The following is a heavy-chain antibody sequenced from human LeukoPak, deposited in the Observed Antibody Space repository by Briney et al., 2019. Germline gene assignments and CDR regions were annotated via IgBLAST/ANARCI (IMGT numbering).Heavy chain of an antibody. CDR3: ARDRIAARRAIDY. Sequence: PGGSLRLSCAASGFTFSDYYMSWIRQAPGKGLEWVSYISSSGSTIYYADSVKGRFTISRDNAKNSLYLQMNSLRAEDTAVYYCARDRIAARRAIDYWGQGTLVTVSS. CDR2: ISSSGSTI. CDR1: GFTFSDYY. J-gene: IGHJ4*02. D-gene: IGHD6-6*01. V-gene: IGHV3-11*04.